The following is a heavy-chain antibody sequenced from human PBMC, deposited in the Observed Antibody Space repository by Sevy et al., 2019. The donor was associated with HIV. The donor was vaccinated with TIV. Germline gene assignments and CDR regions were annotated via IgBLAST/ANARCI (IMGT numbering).Heavy chain of an antibody. D-gene: IGHD4-4*01. Sequence: GGSLRRSCAASGFTFSSYSMNWVRQAPVKGLEWVSSISSSSSYRYYEDSVKGRFTISRDNAKTSLFLQMNSLRAEDTAVYYCASGYSNYLIDYWGQGTLVTVSS. CDR1: GFTFSSYS. J-gene: IGHJ4*02. CDR2: ISSSSSYR. V-gene: IGHV3-21*01. CDR3: ASGYSNYLIDY.